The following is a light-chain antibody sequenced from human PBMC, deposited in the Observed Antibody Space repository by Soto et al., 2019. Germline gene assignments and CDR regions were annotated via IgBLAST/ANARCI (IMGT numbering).Light chain of an antibody. J-gene: IGLJ1*01. V-gene: IGLV2-14*01. CDR2: EVT. CDR3: SSYTSSSTYV. Sequence: QSALTQPPSASGSLGQSVTFSCTGTSSDVGGYNYVSWYQQHPGKAPKLMIFEVTNRPSGVSNRFSGSKSGNTASLTISGLQAEDEADYYCSSYTSSSTYVFGSGTKVTVL. CDR1: SSDVGGYNY.